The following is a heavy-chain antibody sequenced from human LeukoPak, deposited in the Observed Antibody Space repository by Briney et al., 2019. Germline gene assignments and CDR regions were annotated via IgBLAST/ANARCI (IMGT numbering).Heavy chain of an antibody. D-gene: IGHD6-19*01. CDR3: ARMAVAETGGYYYGMDV. V-gene: IGHV1-18*01. CDR2: ISAYNGNT. J-gene: IGHJ6*02. CDR1: GYTFTSYG. Sequence: GASVKVSCKASGYTFTSYGISWVRQAPGQGLEWMGWISAYNGNTNYAQKLQGRVTMTTDTSTSTAYMELRSLRSDDTAVYYCARMAVAETGGYYYGMDVWGQGTTVTVSS.